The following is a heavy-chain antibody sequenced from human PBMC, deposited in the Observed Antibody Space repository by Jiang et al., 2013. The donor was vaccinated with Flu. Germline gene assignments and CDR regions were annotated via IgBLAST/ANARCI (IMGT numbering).Heavy chain of an antibody. V-gene: IGHV4-31*02. CDR3: AGRGGGITFGGVDY. D-gene: IGHD3-16*01. J-gene: IGHJ4*02. CDR2: IYYSGST. Sequence: KGLEWIGYIYYSGSTYYNPSLKSRVTISVDTSKNQFSLKLSSVTAADTAVYYCAGRGGGITFGGVDYWGPGNPGHRLL.